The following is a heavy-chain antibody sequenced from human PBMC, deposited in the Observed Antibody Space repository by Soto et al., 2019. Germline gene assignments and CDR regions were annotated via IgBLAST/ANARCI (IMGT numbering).Heavy chain of an antibody. CDR1: GYTVTSYY. D-gene: IGHD3-3*01. J-gene: IGHJ4*02. Sequence: ASVKVSCKASGYTVTSYYITWVRQAPGQGLEWMGWIGANNGNTDYAQKLQGRFTMTTDTSTSTAYMELTSLRSDDTAVYYCARGKDFWSVWGQGTLVTVSS. CDR2: IGANNGNT. V-gene: IGHV1-18*01. CDR3: ARGKDFWSV.